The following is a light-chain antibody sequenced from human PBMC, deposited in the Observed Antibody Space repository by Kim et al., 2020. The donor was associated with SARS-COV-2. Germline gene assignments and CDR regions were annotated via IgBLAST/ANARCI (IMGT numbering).Light chain of an antibody. Sequence: SYELTQPPSVSVSPGQTAYISCSGDRLGDKDASWYQQKPGQSPVLVLYQSTKRPSGIPERFSGSISGNTATLTTRETQAMDEADYFCQAWDSSTGVFGGGAQLTVL. V-gene: IGLV3-1*01. CDR2: QST. CDR1: RLGDKD. CDR3: QAWDSSTGV. J-gene: IGLJ3*02.